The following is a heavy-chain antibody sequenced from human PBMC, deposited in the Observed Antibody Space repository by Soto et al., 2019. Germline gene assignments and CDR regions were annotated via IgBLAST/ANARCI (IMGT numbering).Heavy chain of an antibody. D-gene: IGHD2-21*01. V-gene: IGHV3-21*01. Sequence: LRLSCAASGFTFSSYSMNWVRQAPGKGLEWVSSISSSSSYIYYADSVKGRFTISRDNAKNSLYLQMNSLRAEDTAVYYCARREYSLDAFDIWGQGTMVTVSS. CDR2: ISSSSSYI. J-gene: IGHJ3*02. CDR3: ARREYSLDAFDI. CDR1: GFTFSSYS.